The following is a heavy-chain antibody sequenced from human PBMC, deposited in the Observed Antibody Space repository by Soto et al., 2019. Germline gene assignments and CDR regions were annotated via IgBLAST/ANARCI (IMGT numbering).Heavy chain of an antibody. CDR3: ARSRYSYGLPDY. V-gene: IGHV3-11*03. CDR1: GFTFSDYY. Sequence: GSLRLSCAASGFTFSDYYMSWIRQAPGKGLEWISYISGSNSYTNYAASVKGRFTISRDNAKNSLYLQMNSLRAEDTAVYYCARSRYSYGLPDYWGQGTLVTVSS. D-gene: IGHD5-18*01. CDR2: ISGSNSYT. J-gene: IGHJ4*02.